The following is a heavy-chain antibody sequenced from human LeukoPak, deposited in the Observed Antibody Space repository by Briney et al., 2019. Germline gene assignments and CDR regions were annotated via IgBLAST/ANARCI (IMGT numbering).Heavy chain of an antibody. D-gene: IGHD3-3*01. V-gene: IGHV4-38-2*02. J-gene: IGHJ4*02. CDR3: ARAKYDFWSGYYTEYFDY. CDR2: IYHSGST. CDR1: GYSISSGYY. Sequence: SETLSLTCTVSGYSISSGYYWGWIRQPPGKGLEWIGSIYHSGSTYYNPSLKSRVTISVDTSKNQFSLKLSSVTAADTAVYYCARAKYDFWSGYYTEYFDYWGQGTLVTVSS.